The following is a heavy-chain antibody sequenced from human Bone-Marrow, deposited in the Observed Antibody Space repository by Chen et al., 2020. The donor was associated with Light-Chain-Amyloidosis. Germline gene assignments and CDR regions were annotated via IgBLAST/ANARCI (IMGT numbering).Heavy chain of an antibody. CDR1: GGYISSSHW. CDR3: ARSGASGTYYANWLDP. V-gene: IGHV4-4*02. Sequence: QVQLQESGPGLVKPSGPLSLTCGVSGGYISSSHWWIWVRQTPGKGLGWIGEIYYTGDTNYNPSLKSRVTMSVDNSRNQFSLNLRSVTAADTAVYYCARSGASGTYYANWLDPWGQGTLVTVSS. J-gene: IGHJ5*02. D-gene: IGHD1-26*01. CDR2: IYYTGDT.